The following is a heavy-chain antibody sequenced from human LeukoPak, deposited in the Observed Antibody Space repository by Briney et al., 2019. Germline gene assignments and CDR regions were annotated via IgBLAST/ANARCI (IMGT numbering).Heavy chain of an antibody. CDR3: AKRPPRYYGMDV. CDR1: GFTFSSYG. Sequence: GRSLRLSCAASGFTFSSYGMHWVRQAPGKGLEWVAVISYDGSNKYYADSVKGRFTISRDNSKNTLYLQMNSLRAEDTAVYYCAKRPPRYYGMDVWGQGTTVTVSS. CDR2: ISYDGSNK. J-gene: IGHJ6*02. V-gene: IGHV3-30*18.